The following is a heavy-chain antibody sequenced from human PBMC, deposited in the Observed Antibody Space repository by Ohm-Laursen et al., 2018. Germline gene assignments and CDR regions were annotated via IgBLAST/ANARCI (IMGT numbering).Heavy chain of an antibody. Sequence: PSETLSLTCTVSGGSISSSSYYWGWIRQHPGKGLEWIGYIFYSGSTDYNPSLESRVTISVDTSKNQFSLKLSSVTAADTAVYYCARTPLWDNSGHYSPHFDPWGQGILVTVSS. CDR1: GGSISSSSYY. J-gene: IGHJ5*02. CDR3: ARTPLWDNSGHYSPHFDP. D-gene: IGHD3-22*01. V-gene: IGHV4-31*03. CDR2: IFYSGST.